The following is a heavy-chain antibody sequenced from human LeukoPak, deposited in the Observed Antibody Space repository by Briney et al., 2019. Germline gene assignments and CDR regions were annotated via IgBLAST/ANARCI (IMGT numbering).Heavy chain of an antibody. CDR3: SRDQVAAAVPYFDY. D-gene: IGHD6-13*01. CDR1: GDSVSSNSAP. V-gene: IGHV6-1*01. J-gene: IGHJ4*02. CDR2: TYYRSKWYN. Sequence: SQTLSLTCAISGDSVSSNSAPWNWIRQSPSRGLEWLGRTYYRSKWYNDYAESVKSRITINPDTSKNQFSLHLNSVTPEDTAVYYCSRDQVAAAVPYFDYWGQGTLVTVSS.